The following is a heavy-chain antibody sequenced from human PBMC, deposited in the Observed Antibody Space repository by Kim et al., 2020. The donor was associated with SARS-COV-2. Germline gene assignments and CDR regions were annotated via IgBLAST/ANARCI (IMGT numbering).Heavy chain of an antibody. V-gene: IGHV1-46*01. J-gene: IGHJ6*02. CDR3: ARWGEATVGGMDV. CDR2: INPSVST. Sequence: ASVKVSCKASGYTFTSYYMHWVRQAPGQGLEWMGIINPSVSTSYAQKFQGRVTMTRDTSTSTVYMELSSLRSEDTAVYYCARWGEATVGGMDVWGQGTTVTVSS. CDR1: GYTFTSYY. D-gene: IGHD4-17*01.